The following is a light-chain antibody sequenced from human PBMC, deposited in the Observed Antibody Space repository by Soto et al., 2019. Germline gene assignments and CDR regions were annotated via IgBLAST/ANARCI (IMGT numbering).Light chain of an antibody. J-gene: IGLJ2*01. CDR3: SSYTSSSTLVV. V-gene: IGLV2-14*01. Sequence: QSALTQPASVSGSPGQSITISCTGTSSDVGGYNYVSWYQQHPGKAPKLMIYDVSNRPSGVSNRFSGSKSGNTASLTISGLQADDEADYYCSSYTSSSTLVVFGGGTKLNVL. CDR1: SSDVGGYNY. CDR2: DVS.